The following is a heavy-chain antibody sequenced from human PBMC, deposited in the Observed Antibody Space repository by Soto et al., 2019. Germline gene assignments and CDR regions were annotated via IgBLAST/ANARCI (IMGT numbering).Heavy chain of an antibody. CDR3: TSDPTYDFWSAAGRYYYYYGMDV. CDR2: IIPIFGTA. D-gene: IGHD3-3*01. CDR1: GGTFSSYA. J-gene: IGHJ6*02. Sequence: SVKVSCKASGGTFSSYAISWVRQAPGQGLEWMGGIIPIFGTANYAQKFQGRVTITADESTSTAYMELSSLRSEDTAVYYCTSDPTYDFWSAAGRYYYYYGMDVWGQGTTVTVSS. V-gene: IGHV1-69*13.